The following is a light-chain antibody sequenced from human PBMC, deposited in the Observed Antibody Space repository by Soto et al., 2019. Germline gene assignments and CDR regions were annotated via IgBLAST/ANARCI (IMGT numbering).Light chain of an antibody. CDR1: SSNIGAGYD. CDR2: GNI. J-gene: IGLJ3*02. Sequence: QSVLTQPPSVSGAPGQRVTMSCTGSSSNIGAGYDVHWFQQLPGTAPRLLIYGNINRLSGVPARFSGSKSGTSASLAITGLQAEDEADYYCQSYDSSLSAWVFGGGTKLTV. CDR3: QSYDSSLSAWV. V-gene: IGLV1-40*01.